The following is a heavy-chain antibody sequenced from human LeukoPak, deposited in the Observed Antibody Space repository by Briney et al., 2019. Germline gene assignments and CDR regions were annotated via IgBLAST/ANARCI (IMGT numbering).Heavy chain of an antibody. CDR3: ARLCPIVVVPAASNWFDP. V-gene: IGHV4-34*01. CDR2: INHSGST. Sequence: PSETLSLTCAVYGGSFSGYYWSWIRQPPGKGLEWIGEINHSGSTNYNPSLKSRVTISVDTSKNQFSLKLSSVTAADTAVYYCARLCPIVVVPAASNWFDPWGLGTLVTVSS. J-gene: IGHJ5*02. D-gene: IGHD2-2*01. CDR1: GGSFSGYY.